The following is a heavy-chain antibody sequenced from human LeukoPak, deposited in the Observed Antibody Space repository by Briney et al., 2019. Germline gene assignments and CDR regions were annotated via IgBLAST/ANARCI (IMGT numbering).Heavy chain of an antibody. CDR1: GGTISSDDYY. D-gene: IGHD2/OR15-2a*01. V-gene: IGHV4-31*03. CDR2: SHYSGIT. J-gene: IGHJ5*02. Sequence: SETLSLTCTVSGGTISSDDYYWAWIRQHPGKGLEWIVYSHYSGITYYNPSLQRRVTISVDTSQNHFSLHLTSVTAADTAVYYCARYTTLSTSWFDPWGQGTLVTVSS. CDR3: ARYTTLSTSWFDP.